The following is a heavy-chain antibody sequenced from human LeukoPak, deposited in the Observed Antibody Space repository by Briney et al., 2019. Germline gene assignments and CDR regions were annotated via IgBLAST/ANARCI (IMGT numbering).Heavy chain of an antibody. D-gene: IGHD2-2*01. CDR1: GFTFSSYA. V-gene: IGHV3-30*04. CDR2: ISYDGSNK. Sequence: GRSLRLSCAASGFTFSSYAMHWVRQAPGKGLEWVAVISYDGSNKYYADSVKGRFTIPRDNSKNTLYLQMNSLRAEDTAVYYCARGGFPAAMHAWFDPWGQGTLATASS. CDR3: ARGGFPAAMHAWFDP. J-gene: IGHJ5*02.